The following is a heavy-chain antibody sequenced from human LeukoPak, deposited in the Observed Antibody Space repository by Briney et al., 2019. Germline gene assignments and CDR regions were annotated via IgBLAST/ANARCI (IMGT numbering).Heavy chain of an antibody. Sequence: ASVKVSCKASGYTFISYDITWVRQAPGQGLEWMGWISTSNGNTDYAQKFQGRVTMTTDTSTSTVYMDLRRLRLDDTAVYYCARDPYHRMGPPLDLWGQGALVTVSS. CDR3: ARDPYHRMGPPLDL. D-gene: IGHD1-14*01. V-gene: IGHV1-18*01. CDR1: GYTFISYD. CDR2: ISTSNGNT. J-gene: IGHJ5*02.